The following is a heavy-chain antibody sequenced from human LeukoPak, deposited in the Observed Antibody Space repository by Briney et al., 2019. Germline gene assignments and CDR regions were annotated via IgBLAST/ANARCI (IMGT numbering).Heavy chain of an antibody. V-gene: IGHV1-24*01. CDR1: GYTLTELS. D-gene: IGHD3-10*01. Sequence: ASVKVSCKVSGYTLTELSMHWVRQAPGKGLEWMGGLDPEDGETIYAQKFQGRVTMTEDTSTDTAYMELSSLRSEDTAVYYCATDPHYYGSGSYYNSPMDVWGQGTTVTVSS. J-gene: IGHJ6*02. CDR2: LDPEDGET. CDR3: ATDPHYYGSGSYYNSPMDV.